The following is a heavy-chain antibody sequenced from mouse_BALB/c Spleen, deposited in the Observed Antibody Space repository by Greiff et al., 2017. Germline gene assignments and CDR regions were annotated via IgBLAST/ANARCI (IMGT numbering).Heavy chain of an antibody. J-gene: IGHJ3*01. CDR3: AKQGPLAY. V-gene: IGHV1-7*01. CDR1: GYTFTSYW. CDR2: ITPSTGYT. Sequence: QVQLQQSGAELAKPGASVKMSCKASGYTFTSYWMHWVKQRPGQGLEWIGYITPSTGYTEFNQKFKDKATLTADKSSSTAYMQLSSLTSEDSAVYYCAKQGPLAYWGQGTLVTVSA.